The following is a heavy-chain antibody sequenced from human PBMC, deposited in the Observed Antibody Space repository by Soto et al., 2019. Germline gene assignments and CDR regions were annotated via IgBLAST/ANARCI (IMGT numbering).Heavy chain of an antibody. CDR1: GGSISSYY. V-gene: IGHV4-59*08. CDR3: ARHPSRRTLSGLGTYYMDV. D-gene: IGHD3-16*01. Sequence: SETLSLTFTVSGGSISSYYWSWIRQPPGKGLEWIGYIYYSGSTNYNPSLKSRVTISVDTSKNQFSLKLSSVTAADTAVYYCARHPSRRTLSGLGTYYMDVWGKGTTVTV. J-gene: IGHJ6*03. CDR2: IYYSGST.